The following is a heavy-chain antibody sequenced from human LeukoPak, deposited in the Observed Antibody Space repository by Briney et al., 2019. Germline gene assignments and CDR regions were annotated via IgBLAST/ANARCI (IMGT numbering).Heavy chain of an antibody. J-gene: IGHJ5*02. CDR2: ISSSGSTI. Sequence: GGSLRLSCAASGFTFSSYEMNWVRQAPGKGLEWVSYISSSGSTIYYADSVKGRFTISRDNAKNSLYLQMNSLRAEDTALYHCARDIGFGAHGPPNWFDPWGQGTLVTVSS. D-gene: IGHD3-10*01. CDR1: GFTFSSYE. V-gene: IGHV3-48*03. CDR3: ARDIGFGAHGPPNWFDP.